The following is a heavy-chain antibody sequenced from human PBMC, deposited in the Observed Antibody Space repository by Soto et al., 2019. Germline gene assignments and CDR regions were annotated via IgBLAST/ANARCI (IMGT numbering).Heavy chain of an antibody. D-gene: IGHD2-15*01. J-gene: IGHJ4*02. V-gene: IGHV1-18*04. Sequence: QVQLVQSGGEVKKPGASVKVSCKTSGYTFTNYGITWVRQAPGQGLKWMGWISAYNGDTNYAQKFQGRVIMTTDTSTTTDYMELRSLRADDTAVYYCARGPAGGLRGGVSYWGQGTLVTVSS. CDR2: ISAYNGDT. CDR1: GYTFTNYG. CDR3: ARGPAGGLRGGVSY.